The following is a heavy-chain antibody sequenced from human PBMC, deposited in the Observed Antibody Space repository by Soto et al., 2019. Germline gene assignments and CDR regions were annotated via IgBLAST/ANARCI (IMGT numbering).Heavy chain of an antibody. D-gene: IGHD3-10*01. J-gene: IGHJ6*02. CDR3: AKPGGRGRGVTDICYGMDV. Sequence: GGSLRLSCAASGFTFSSYGMHWVRQAPGKGLEWVAAISYDGSNKYYADSVKGRFTISRDNSKNTLYLQMNSLRAEDTAVYYCAKPGGRGRGVTDICYGMDVWGQGTTVTVSS. CDR1: GFTFSSYG. CDR2: ISYDGSNK. V-gene: IGHV3-30*18.